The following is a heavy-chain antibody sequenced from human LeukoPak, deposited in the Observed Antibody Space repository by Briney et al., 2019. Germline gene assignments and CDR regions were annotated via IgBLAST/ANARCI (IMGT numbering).Heavy chain of an antibody. J-gene: IGHJ4*02. CDR3: AEGSSSSRLYYFGH. CDR1: GFSFNSYV. V-gene: IGHV3-23*01. D-gene: IGHD6-6*01. CDR2: ISDTGGST. Sequence: GGSLRLSCAASGFSFNSYVMSWVRQAPGKGLEWISAISDTGGSTYYADCVEGRFPISRDNSKNTLYLQMNSLRAEDRAIYHCAEGSSSSRLYYFGHWAPGTLVTVSS.